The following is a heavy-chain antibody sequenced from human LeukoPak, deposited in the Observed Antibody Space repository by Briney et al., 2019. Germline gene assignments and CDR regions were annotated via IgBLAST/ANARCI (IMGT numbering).Heavy chain of an antibody. CDR1: GYTFSDYT. Sequence: ASLKVSFKASGYTFSDYTIHWVRQAPGQRLEGMGWINVDNGNTKYSQELRGRVTFTRDSSATTAYMEVSSLRSEDVAVYYCARDTTTIVATKNSWFDPWGQGTLVTVSS. J-gene: IGHJ5*02. CDR2: INVDNGNT. V-gene: IGHV1-3*03. D-gene: IGHD5-12*01. CDR3: ARDTTTIVATKNSWFDP.